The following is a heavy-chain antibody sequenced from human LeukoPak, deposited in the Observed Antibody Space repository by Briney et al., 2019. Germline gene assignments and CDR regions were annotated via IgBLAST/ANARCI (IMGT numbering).Heavy chain of an antibody. CDR2: IYTSGST. CDR3: ASSLLYCDFWSGYSYYYMDV. J-gene: IGHJ6*03. V-gene: IGHV4-4*09. Sequence: SEILSLTCTVSGGSISSYYWSWIRQPPGKGLEWIGYIYTSGSTNYNPSLKSRVTISVDTSKNQFSLKLSSVTAADTSVYYCASSLLYCDFWSGYSYYYMDVWGKGTTVTVSS. CDR1: GGSISSYY. D-gene: IGHD3-3*01.